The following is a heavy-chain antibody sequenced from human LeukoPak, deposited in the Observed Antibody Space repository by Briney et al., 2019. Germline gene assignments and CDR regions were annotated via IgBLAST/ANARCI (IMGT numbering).Heavy chain of an antibody. Sequence: SETLSLTCTVSGGSISSSSYYWGWIRQPPGRGLEWIGSIYYSGSTYYNPSLKSRVTISVDTSKNQFSLKLSSVTAADTAVYYCARDSPPYGDPFDYWGQGTLVTVSS. CDR2: IYYSGST. CDR3: ARDSPPYGDPFDY. V-gene: IGHV4-39*07. D-gene: IGHD4-17*01. J-gene: IGHJ4*02. CDR1: GGSISSSSYY.